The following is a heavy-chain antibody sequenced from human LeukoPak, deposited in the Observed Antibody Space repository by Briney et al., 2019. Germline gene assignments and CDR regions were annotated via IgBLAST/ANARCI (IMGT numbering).Heavy chain of an antibody. V-gene: IGHV4-61*01. Sequence: PSETLSLTCTVSGDXVSSGSYYWGWIRQSPERRLEWHGFVYYSGGTNYNPSLKSRVNISIDTSKNQFSLNLSSVTAADTAVYYCARIVVGETIDYWGQGTLVTVSS. CDR1: GDXVSSGSYY. J-gene: IGHJ4*02. CDR2: VYYSGGT. CDR3: ARIVVGETIDY. D-gene: IGHD1-26*01.